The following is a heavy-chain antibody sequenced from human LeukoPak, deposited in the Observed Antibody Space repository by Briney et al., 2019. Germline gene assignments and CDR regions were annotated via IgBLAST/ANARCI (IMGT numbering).Heavy chain of an antibody. J-gene: IGHJ4*02. CDR2: ISSSSSYI. CDR1: GFTFSSYS. D-gene: IGHD6-13*01. CDR3: ARDRGSSWLFDY. V-gene: IGHV3-21*01. Sequence: GGSLRLSCAASGFTFSSYSMNWVRQAPGKGLEWVSSISSSSSYIYYADSVKGRFTISRGNAKNSLYLQMNSLRAEDTAVYYCARDRGSSWLFDYWGQGTLVTVSS.